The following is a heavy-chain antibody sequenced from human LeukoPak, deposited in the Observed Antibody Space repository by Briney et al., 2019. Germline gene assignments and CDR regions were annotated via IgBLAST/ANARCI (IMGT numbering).Heavy chain of an antibody. CDR2: INHSGST. CDR3: GRVYYYDSSGFWAFDY. J-gene: IGHJ4*02. CDR1: GGSFSGYY. D-gene: IGHD3-22*01. Sequence: PSETLSLTCAVYGGSFSGYYWSWLRQPPGKGLEWIGEINHSGSTNYNPSLKSRVTISVDTSKNQFSLKLRSVTAADTAVYYCGRVYYYDSSGFWAFDYWGQGTLVTVSS. V-gene: IGHV4-34*01.